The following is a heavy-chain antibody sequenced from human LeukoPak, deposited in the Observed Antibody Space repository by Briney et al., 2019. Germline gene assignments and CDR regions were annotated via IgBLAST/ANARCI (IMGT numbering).Heavy chain of an antibody. J-gene: IGHJ3*02. D-gene: IGHD3-10*01. CDR2: ISGSGRND. Sequence: QAGGSLRLSCVASGSTFSSYAMSWVSQAPGEGLEWVSGISGSGRNDYYADSVKGRFTISRDNSKNTLYLEMNSLRAEDTAMYYCAKDSTSSRASGSYAFDIWGQGTMVTVSS. CDR1: GSTFSSYA. V-gene: IGHV3-23*01. CDR3: AKDSTSSRASGSYAFDI.